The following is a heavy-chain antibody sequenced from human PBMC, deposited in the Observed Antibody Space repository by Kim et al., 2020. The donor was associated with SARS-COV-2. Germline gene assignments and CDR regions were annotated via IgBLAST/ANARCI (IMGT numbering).Heavy chain of an antibody. CDR2: ISGDSTTI. V-gene: IGHV3-48*02. CDR1: GFNFSPYP. CDR3: AIDMGITGADDS. D-gene: IGHD6-13*01. J-gene: IGHJ4*02. Sequence: GGSLRLSCAASGFNFSPYPMTWVRQAPGKGLDWVSYISGDSTTIYYAESVKCRFTISRDNAKNSLYLQMNSLREEDTAVYYCAIDMGITGADDSWGQGT.